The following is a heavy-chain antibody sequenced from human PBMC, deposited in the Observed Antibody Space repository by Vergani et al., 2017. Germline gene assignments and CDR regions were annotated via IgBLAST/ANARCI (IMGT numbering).Heavy chain of an antibody. V-gene: IGHV4-61*02. CDR1: GVSIRSGSYY. CDR2: IFHSGIT. Sequence: QVQLQESGPGLVKPSQTLYLTCTVSGVSIRSGSYYWSWIRQPAGKGLEWIGRIFHSGITDYNPSLRGRVSMSADTSKNQFSLKLTSVTAADTAVYFCARDRXGRGVIVYDSFDLWGPGAMVTVSS. J-gene: IGHJ3*01. D-gene: IGHD5/OR15-5a*01. CDR3: ARDRXGRGVIVYDSFDL.